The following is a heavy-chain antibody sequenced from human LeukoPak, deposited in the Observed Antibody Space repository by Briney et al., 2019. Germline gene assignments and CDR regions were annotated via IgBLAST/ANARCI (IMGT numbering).Heavy chain of an antibody. V-gene: IGHV4-59*08. CDR2: IYYSGST. J-gene: IGHJ3*02. CDR3: ARLYVGARSDDAFDI. Sequence: SETLSLTCTVSGGSISSYYRSWIRQPPGKGLEWIGYIYYSGSTNYNPSLKSPVTISVDTSKNQFSLKLSSVTAADTAVYYCARLYVGARSDDAFDIWGQGTMVTVSS. D-gene: IGHD1-26*01. CDR1: GGSISSYY.